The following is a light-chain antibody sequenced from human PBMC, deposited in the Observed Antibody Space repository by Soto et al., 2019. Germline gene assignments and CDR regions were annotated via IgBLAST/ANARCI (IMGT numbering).Light chain of an antibody. V-gene: IGKV3-20*01. J-gene: IGKJ1*01. CDR2: GAS. CDR1: QSVAGSY. Sequence: EIMLTQSPVTLSLSPGEGATLSCRASQSVAGSYLAWYQQKPGRTPRLHIYGASSRATGIPDRFSGSGSGTEFTLSINRLEPEDFAVYYCQQYGVSPRTFGQGTKVDIK. CDR3: QQYGVSPRT.